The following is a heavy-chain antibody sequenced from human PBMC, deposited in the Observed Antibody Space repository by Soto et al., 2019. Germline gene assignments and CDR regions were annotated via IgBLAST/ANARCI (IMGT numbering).Heavy chain of an antibody. J-gene: IGHJ4*02. D-gene: IGHD3-10*01. V-gene: IGHV1-69*02. CDR3: ATNYGSGSAPFDY. Sequence: QVQLVQSGAELKKPGSSVKVSCTASGDTFSFYTMNWVRQAPGQGPEWMGRIIPMVRMATYAQTFQGRVTIIADKSTSTSYMELSRLRAEDTAVYYWATNYGSGSAPFDYWGQGTLVTVSS. CDR2: IIPMVRMA. CDR1: GDTFSFYT.